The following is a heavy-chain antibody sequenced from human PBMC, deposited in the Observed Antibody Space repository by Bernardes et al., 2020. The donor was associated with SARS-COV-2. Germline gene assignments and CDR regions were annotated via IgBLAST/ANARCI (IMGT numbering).Heavy chain of an antibody. V-gene: IGHV1-2*04. J-gene: IGHJ6*01. CDR2: INPNNGAT. Sequence: ASVKVSCKASVYTFTDYKIHWLRQAPGQGLEWMGWINPNNGATNYVQKFQGWVTMTRDTSSSTAYVELRSDDTAVYYCARVRGALRELYYYYAWDVWGQGTAVKVSS. CDR3: ARVRGALRELYYYYAWDV. CDR1: VYTFTDYK. D-gene: IGHD1-7*01.